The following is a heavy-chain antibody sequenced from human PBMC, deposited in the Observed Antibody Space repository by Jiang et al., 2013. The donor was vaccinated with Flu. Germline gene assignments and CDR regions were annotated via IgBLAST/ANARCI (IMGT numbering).Heavy chain of an antibody. CDR1: GFTFGSSS. Sequence: VQLVESGGDLVQPGGSLRLSCAASGFTFGSSSMAWVRQPPGKGLEWVSALSHTGNSIYYADSVQGRFTISRDNPKNTLYLQMNSLRTEDTAIYYCAKNRPDDTFWSAYSVLAMDVWGQGTTVTVSS. J-gene: IGHJ6*02. D-gene: IGHD3-3*01. V-gene: IGHV3-23*04. CDR2: LSHTGNSI. CDR3: AKNRPDDTFWSAYSVLAMDV.